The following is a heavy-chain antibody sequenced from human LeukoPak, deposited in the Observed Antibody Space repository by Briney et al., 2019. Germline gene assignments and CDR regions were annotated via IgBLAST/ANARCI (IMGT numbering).Heavy chain of an antibody. V-gene: IGHV3-7*01. CDR3: VSFYETY. J-gene: IGHJ4*02. CDR1: GFTLSNHW. Sequence: PGGSLRLSCAASGFTLSNHWMTWVRQVPGRGPEWVANVNRDGSETYYLDSVKGRSTIFRDNAKNTLYLQMNSLRAEDTAVYYCVSFYETYWGRGTLVTVSS. D-gene: IGHD2/OR15-2a*01. CDR2: VNRDGSET.